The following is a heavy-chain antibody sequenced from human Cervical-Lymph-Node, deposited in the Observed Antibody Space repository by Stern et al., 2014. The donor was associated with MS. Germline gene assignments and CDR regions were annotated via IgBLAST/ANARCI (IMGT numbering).Heavy chain of an antibody. V-gene: IGHV3-30*18. CDR2: ISYDGSNK. J-gene: IGHJ6*02. D-gene: IGHD3-10*01. Sequence: VQLVESGGGVVQPGRSLTLSCAATGFTFSHYGMHWVRQAPGKGLEWVAVISYDGSNKFYADSVKGRFTIPRDNSKNTLHLQMNSLSPEDTTLYYCAKVEGGSGSSHLYHGMDVWGQGTTVTVSS. CDR3: AKVEGGSGSSHLYHGMDV. CDR1: GFTFSHYG.